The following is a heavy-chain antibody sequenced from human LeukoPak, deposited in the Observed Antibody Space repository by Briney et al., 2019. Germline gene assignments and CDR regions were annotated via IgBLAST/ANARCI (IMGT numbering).Heavy chain of an antibody. Sequence: PGGSLRLSCAASGFTFSSYGMHWVRQAPGKGLEWVAFIRYDGSNKYYADSVKGRFTISRDNSKNTLYLQMNSLRAEDTAVYYCAREGGARGFDSSWLRLGDYWGQGTLVTVSS. CDR2: IRYDGSNK. V-gene: IGHV3-30*02. D-gene: IGHD6-13*01. CDR1: GFTFSSYG. CDR3: AREGGARGFDSSWLRLGDY. J-gene: IGHJ4*02.